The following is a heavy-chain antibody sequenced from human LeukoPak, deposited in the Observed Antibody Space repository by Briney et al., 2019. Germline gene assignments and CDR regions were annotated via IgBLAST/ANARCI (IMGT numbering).Heavy chain of an antibody. Sequence: SETLSLTCAVSGGSISSGAYYWSWIRQPPGKGLEWVGYIYYSGRTYYNPSLKSRLIISVDTSKNQFSLKLNSVTAADTAVYYCARVRYCSTNRCYDREFDNWGQGTLVTVSS. J-gene: IGHJ4*02. CDR1: GGSISSGAYY. V-gene: IGHV4-30-4*02. CDR3: ARVRYCSTNRCYDREFDN. D-gene: IGHD2-2*01. CDR2: IYYSGRT.